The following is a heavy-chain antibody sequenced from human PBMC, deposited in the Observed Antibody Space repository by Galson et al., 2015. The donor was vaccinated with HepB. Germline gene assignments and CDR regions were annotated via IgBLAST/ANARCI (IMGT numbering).Heavy chain of an antibody. CDR2: MNPYSGNT. Sequence: QSGAEVKKPGESLKISCKASGSTLTSYEISWVRQATGQGLEWMGWMNPYSGNTGYAQKFQGRVTLTRNTSISTAYMELSSLRFEDTAVYYCARGIRTIFGVVMNYYMDVWGKGTTVTVSS. J-gene: IGHJ6*03. V-gene: IGHV1-8*01. D-gene: IGHD3-3*01. CDR3: ARGIRTIFGVVMNYYMDV. CDR1: GSTLTSYE.